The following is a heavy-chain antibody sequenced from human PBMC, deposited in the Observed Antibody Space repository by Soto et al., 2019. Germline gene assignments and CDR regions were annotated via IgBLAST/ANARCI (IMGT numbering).Heavy chain of an antibody. CDR2: IIPIFGTA. Sequence: VASVKVSCKASGGTFSSYAISWVRQAPGQGLEWMGGIIPIFGTANYAQKFQGRVTITADESTSTAYMELSSLRSEDTAVYYCARLTNFETFDYWGQGTLVTVSS. CDR3: ARLTNFETFDY. CDR1: GGTFSSYA. V-gene: IGHV1-69*13. D-gene: IGHD2-8*01. J-gene: IGHJ4*02.